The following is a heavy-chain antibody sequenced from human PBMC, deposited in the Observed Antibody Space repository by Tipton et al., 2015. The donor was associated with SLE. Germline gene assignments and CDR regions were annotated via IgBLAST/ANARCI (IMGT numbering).Heavy chain of an antibody. CDR2: ISWDSINI. J-gene: IGHJ4*02. CDR1: GFLFSNYA. D-gene: IGHD3-3*01. CDR3: ARSSPVYYDFWSGYPDY. V-gene: IGHV3-9*01. Sequence: SLRLSCAASGFLFSNYAMHWVRQAPGKGLEWVSGISWDSINIAHADFVKGRFTISRDNSKNTVYLQMNSLRAEDTAVYFCARSSPVYYDFWSGYPDYWGQGTLVTVSS.